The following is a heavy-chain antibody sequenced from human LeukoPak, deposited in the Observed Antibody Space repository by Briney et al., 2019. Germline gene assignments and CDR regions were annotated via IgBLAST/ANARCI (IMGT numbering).Heavy chain of an antibody. CDR1: GFTVSSNY. V-gene: IGHV3-23*01. CDR3: AKSYSPSDY. Sequence: GGSLRLSCAASGFTVSSNYMTWVRQAPGKGLEWVSAISGSGGSTYYADSVKGRFTISRDNSKNTLYLQMNSLRAEDTAVYYCAKSYSPSDYWGQGTLVTVSS. D-gene: IGHD2-15*01. J-gene: IGHJ4*02. CDR2: ISGSGGST.